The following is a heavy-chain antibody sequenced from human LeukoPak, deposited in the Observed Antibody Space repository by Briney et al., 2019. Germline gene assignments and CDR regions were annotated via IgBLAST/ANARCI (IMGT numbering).Heavy chain of an antibody. CDR3: ARDRRAYCGGDCYSLPYFDY. D-gene: IGHD2-21*01. CDR1: GYTFTSYD. CDR2: MNPNSGNT. V-gene: IGHV1-8*01. J-gene: IGHJ4*02. Sequence: ASVKVSCKASGYTFTSYDINWVRQATGQGLEWMGWMNPNSGNTGYAQKFQGRVTITADESTSTAYMELSSLRSEDTAVYYCARDRRAYCGGDCYSLPYFDYWGQGTLVTVSS.